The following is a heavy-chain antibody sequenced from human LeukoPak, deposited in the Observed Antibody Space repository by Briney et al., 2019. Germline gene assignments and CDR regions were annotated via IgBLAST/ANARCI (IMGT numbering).Heavy chain of an antibody. CDR3: AKGPRAQEHSTQCFDN. CDR1: GFTFSSYA. Sequence: GGSLRLSCAASGFTFSSYAMHWVRQAPGKGLEWVAVISYDGSNKYYADSVKGRFTISRDNSKNTLYLQMNSLRAEDTAVYYCAKGPRAQEHSTQCFDNWGRGTLVTVSS. J-gene: IGHJ4*02. V-gene: IGHV3-30*04. D-gene: IGHD1/OR15-1a*01. CDR2: ISYDGSNK.